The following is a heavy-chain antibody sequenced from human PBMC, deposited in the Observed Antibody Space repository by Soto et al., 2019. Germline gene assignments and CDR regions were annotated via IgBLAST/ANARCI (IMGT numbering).Heavy chain of an antibody. CDR1: GFTFSSYW. CDR3: ARDGQLLVPLDY. D-gene: IGHD6-13*01. Sequence: EVQLVESGGHLVQPGGSLRLSCAASGFTFSSYWMHWVRQAPGKGLVWVSGINYDGSDTIYADSAKGRFTISRDNARNTLYVQMNSLRAEDTAVYYCARDGQLLVPLDYWGQGTLVTVSS. CDR2: INYDGSDT. V-gene: IGHV3-74*01. J-gene: IGHJ4*02.